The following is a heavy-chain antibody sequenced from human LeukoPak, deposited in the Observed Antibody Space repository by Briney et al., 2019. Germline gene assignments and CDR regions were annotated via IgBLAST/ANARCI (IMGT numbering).Heavy chain of an antibody. D-gene: IGHD2-2*01. J-gene: IGHJ5*02. V-gene: IGHV4-59*11. Sequence: SETPSLTCTVSGGSISSHYWSWIRQPPGKGLEWIGYIYYSGSTNYNPSLKSRVTISVDTSKNQFSLKLSSVTAADTAVYYCARDSGYCSSTSCYNWFDPWGQGTLVTVSS. CDR3: ARDSGYCSSTSCYNWFDP. CDR2: IYYSGST. CDR1: GGSISSHY.